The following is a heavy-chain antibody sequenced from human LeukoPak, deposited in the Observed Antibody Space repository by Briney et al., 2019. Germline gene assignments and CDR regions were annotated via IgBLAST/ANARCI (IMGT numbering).Heavy chain of an antibody. CDR1: GYTFTGYY. CDR3: AKDPAYCGGDCYSLGAFDI. Sequence: ASVKVSCKASGYTFTGYYMHWVRQAPGQGLEWMGWINPNSGGTNYAQKCQGRVTMTRDTSISTAYMELSRLRSDDTAVYYCAKDPAYCGGDCYSLGAFDIWGQGTMVTVSS. V-gene: IGHV1-2*02. J-gene: IGHJ3*02. D-gene: IGHD2-21*02. CDR2: INPNSGGT.